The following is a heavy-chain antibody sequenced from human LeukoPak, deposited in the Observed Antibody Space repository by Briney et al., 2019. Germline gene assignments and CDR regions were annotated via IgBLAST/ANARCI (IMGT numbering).Heavy chain of an antibody. CDR2: ISFDANIGSNK. V-gene: IGHV3-30-3*01. CDR3: ARDGRYYYDSSSFHYYYGMDV. CDR1: GFTFSRYA. D-gene: IGHD3-22*01. Sequence: GRSLRLSCATSGFTFSRYAMHWVSQAPGKGLEWVALISFDANIGSNKYYADSVKGRFTISRDNSKNTLYLQMNSLRAEDTAVYYCARDGRYYYDSSSFHYYYGMDVWGQGTTVTVSS. J-gene: IGHJ6*02.